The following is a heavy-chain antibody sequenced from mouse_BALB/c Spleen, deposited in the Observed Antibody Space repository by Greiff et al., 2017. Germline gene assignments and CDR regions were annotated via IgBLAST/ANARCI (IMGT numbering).Heavy chain of an antibody. D-gene: IGHD1-2*01. Sequence: EVHLVESGGGLVKPGGSLKLSCAASGFTFSSYAMSWVRQTPEKRLEWVASISSGGSTYYPDSVKGRFTISRDNARNILYLQMSSLRSEDTAMYYCARGSLLRAYFDVWGAGTTVTVSS. CDR2: ISSGGST. J-gene: IGHJ1*01. CDR3: ARGSLLRAYFDV. CDR1: GFTFSSYA. V-gene: IGHV5-6-5*01.